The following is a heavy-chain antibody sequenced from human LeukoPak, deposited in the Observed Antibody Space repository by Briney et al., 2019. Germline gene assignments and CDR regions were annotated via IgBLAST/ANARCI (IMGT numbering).Heavy chain of an antibody. Sequence: GGSLRLSCAASGFTFSSYAMSWVRQAPGKGLEWVSTISVSGGNTYYADSVKGRFTISRDNAKNSLYLQMNSLRAEDTAVYYCARGQYTSDWYYFDYWGQGTLVTVSS. J-gene: IGHJ4*02. CDR3: ARGQYTSDWYYFDY. V-gene: IGHV3-23*01. CDR1: GFTFSSYA. CDR2: ISVSGGNT. D-gene: IGHD6-19*01.